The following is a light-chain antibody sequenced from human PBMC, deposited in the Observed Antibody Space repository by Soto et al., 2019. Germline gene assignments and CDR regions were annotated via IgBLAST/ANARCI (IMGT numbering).Light chain of an antibody. J-gene: IGKJ2*01. CDR3: QQRSRFPT. CDR2: DAS. CDR1: QSVSSS. Sequence: EIVVTQSPATLSLSTGERATLSCMARQSVSSSLAWYQQKPGQAPRLLIDDASNRATGIPARFSGSGTGTAVTLTSSSRKPEDFAVYYCQQRSRFPTFGKGTNLAIK. V-gene: IGKV3-11*01.